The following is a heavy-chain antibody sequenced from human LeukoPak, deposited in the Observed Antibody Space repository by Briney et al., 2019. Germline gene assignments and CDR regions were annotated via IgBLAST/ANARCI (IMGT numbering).Heavy chain of an antibody. V-gene: IGHV3-66*03. D-gene: IGHD6-6*01. CDR1: GFTVSSNY. J-gene: IGHJ4*02. CDR2: IYSCGST. Sequence: PGGSLRLSCAASGFTVSSNYMSWVRQAPGKGLEWVSVIYSCGSTYYADSVKGRFTISRDNAKNTLYLQMNSPRAEDTAVYYCARGGYSSSSLVDYWGQGTLVTVSS. CDR3: ARGGYSSSSLVDY.